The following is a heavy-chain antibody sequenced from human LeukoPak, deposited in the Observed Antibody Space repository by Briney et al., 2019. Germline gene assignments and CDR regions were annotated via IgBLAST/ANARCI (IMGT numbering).Heavy chain of an antibody. CDR3: VRDLAGPPQEAFDI. CDR1: GFSFSSYW. CDR2: IKQDGSEK. V-gene: IGHV3-7*01. J-gene: IGHJ3*02. Sequence: GGSLRLSCAASGFSFSSYWMSWVRQAPGKGLDWVANIKQDGSEKYYVDSVKGRFTISRDNAQNSLYLQMNSLRAEDTAVYYCVRDLAGPPQEAFDIWGQGTAVTVSS.